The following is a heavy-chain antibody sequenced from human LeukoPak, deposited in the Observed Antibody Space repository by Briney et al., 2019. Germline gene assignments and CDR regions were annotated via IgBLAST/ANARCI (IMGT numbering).Heavy chain of an antibody. Sequence: VKISCKVSGYTFTDYYMHWVQQAPGKGLEWMGLVDPEDGETIYAEKFQGRVTITADTSTDTAYMELSSLRSEDTAVYYCARLGSSILAGYDYWGQGTLVTVSS. J-gene: IGHJ4*02. CDR2: VDPEDGET. CDR1: GYTFTDYY. V-gene: IGHV1-69-2*01. CDR3: ARLGSSILAGYDY. D-gene: IGHD3-9*01.